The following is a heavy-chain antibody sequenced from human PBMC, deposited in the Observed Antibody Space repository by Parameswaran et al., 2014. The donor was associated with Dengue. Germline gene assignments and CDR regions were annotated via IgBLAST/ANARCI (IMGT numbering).Heavy chain of an antibody. Sequence: VRQAPGKGLEWIGYIYYSGSTYYNPSLKSRVTISVDTSKNQFSLKLSSVTAADTAVYYCARAYYDFWSGYSHDAFDIWGQGTMVTVSS. J-gene: IGHJ3*02. D-gene: IGHD3-3*01. CDR3: ARAYYDFWSGYSHDAFDI. V-gene: IGHV4-31*02. CDR2: IYYSGST.